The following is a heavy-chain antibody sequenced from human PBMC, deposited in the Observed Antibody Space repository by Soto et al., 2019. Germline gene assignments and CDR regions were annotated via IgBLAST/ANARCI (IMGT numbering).Heavy chain of an antibody. Sequence: QVQLVQSGAEVKKPGSSVKVSCKASGGTFSSYAIIWVRQAPGQGLEWMGGIIPIFGTANYAQKFQGRVTITADESTSTAYMELSSLRSEDTAVYYCARSGGYDILTGPGYYYGMDVWGQGTTVTVSS. CDR3: ARSGGYDILTGPGYYYGMDV. D-gene: IGHD3-9*01. CDR2: IIPIFGTA. V-gene: IGHV1-69*01. CDR1: GGTFSSYA. J-gene: IGHJ6*02.